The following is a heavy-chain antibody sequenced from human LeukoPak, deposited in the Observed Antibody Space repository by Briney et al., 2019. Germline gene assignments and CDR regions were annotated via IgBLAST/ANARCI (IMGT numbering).Heavy chain of an antibody. CDR2: IYYSGST. CDR1: GGSISSSSYY. CDR3: ARHGTAVAGTEGSFDY. V-gene: IGHV4-39*01. Sequence: PSETLSLTCTVSGGSISSSSYYWGWIRQPPGTGLEWIGNIYYSGSTYYNPSLKSRVTISVDTSKNQFSLKLSSATAADTAVYYCARHGTAVAGTEGSFDYWGQGTLVTVSS. J-gene: IGHJ4*02. D-gene: IGHD6-19*01.